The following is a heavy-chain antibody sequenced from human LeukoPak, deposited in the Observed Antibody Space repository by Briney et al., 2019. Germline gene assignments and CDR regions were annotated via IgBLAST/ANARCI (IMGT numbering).Heavy chain of an antibody. D-gene: IGHD5-18*01. J-gene: IGHJ4*02. Sequence: GGSLRLSCAASGFTFSSYGMHWVRQAPGKGLEWVAVIWYDGSNKYYADSVKGRFTISRDNSKNTLYLQMNSLRAEDTAVYYCAKGRHTAIDYFDYWGQGTLVTVSS. CDR1: GFTFSSYG. CDR3: AKGRHTAIDYFDY. V-gene: IGHV3-33*06. CDR2: IWYDGSNK.